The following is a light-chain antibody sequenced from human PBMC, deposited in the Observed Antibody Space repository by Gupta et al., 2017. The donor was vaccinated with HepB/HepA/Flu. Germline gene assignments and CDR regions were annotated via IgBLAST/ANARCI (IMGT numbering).Light chain of an antibody. Sequence: QTVVTQEPSLTFSPGGTVTLTCASSTGAVTSGYYPNWVQQKPGQAPRALIYSISNKHSWTPARFSGSLLGGKVALTLSGVQPEDEADYYCLLSYGGAWVFGGGTKLTVL. CDR3: LLSYGGAWV. V-gene: IGLV7-43*01. J-gene: IGLJ3*02. CDR2: SIS. CDR1: TGAVTSGYY.